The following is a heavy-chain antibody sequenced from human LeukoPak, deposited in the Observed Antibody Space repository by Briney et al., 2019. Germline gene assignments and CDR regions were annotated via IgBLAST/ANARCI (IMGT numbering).Heavy chain of an antibody. CDR2: INHSGSP. CDR3: ARTSHYYDSSGYYSPFDY. J-gene: IGHJ4*02. V-gene: IGHV4-34*01. Sequence: KPSETLSLTCAVCGGSFSGYYWSWIRQPPGKGLEWIGEINHSGSPNYNPSLKSRVTISVDTSKNQFSLNLTSVTAADTAVYYCARTSHYYDSSGYYSPFDYWGQGTLVTVSS. CDR1: GGSFSGYY. D-gene: IGHD3-22*01.